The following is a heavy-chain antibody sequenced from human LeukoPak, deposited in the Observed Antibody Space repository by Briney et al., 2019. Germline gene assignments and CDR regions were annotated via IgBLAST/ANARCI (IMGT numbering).Heavy chain of an antibody. CDR3: AEAHGGYAFDM. CDR1: GFTFSNYA. V-gene: IGHV3-23*01. J-gene: IGHJ3*02. Sequence: GGSLRLSCAASGFTFSNYAMTWVRQAPGKGLAWVSCISASGHSTYYVDSVKGRFTISRDNSKNTLYLQMNSLRAEDTAIYYCAEAHGGYAFDMWGQGTMVTVSS. CDR2: ISASGHST. D-gene: IGHD3-10*01.